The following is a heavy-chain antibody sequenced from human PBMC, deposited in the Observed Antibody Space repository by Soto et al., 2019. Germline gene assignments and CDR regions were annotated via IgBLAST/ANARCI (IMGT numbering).Heavy chain of an antibody. V-gene: IGHV4-39*01. CDR1: GGSISSSSYY. J-gene: IGHJ4*02. Sequence: QLQLQESGPGLVKPSETLSLTCTVSGGSISSSSYYWGWIRQPPGKGLEWIGSIYYSGSTYYNPSLKSRVTISVDTSKNQFSLKLSSVTAADTAVYYCARTGVRGWAFDYWGQGTLVTVSS. CDR3: ARTGVRGWAFDY. D-gene: IGHD6-19*01. CDR2: IYYSGST.